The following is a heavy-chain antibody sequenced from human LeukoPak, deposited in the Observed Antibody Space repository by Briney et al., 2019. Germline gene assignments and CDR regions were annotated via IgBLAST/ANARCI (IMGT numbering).Heavy chain of an antibody. CDR3: ARYGSGSYYGLLDV. Sequence: GGSLRLSCAASGFTFDSYTMNWVRQAPGMGLEWVSSITSSSTYMSYADSVKGRFTISRDNAKNSLYLQMNSPRAEDTAVYYCARYGSGSYYGLLDVWGRGTTVTISS. CDR1: GFTFDSYT. D-gene: IGHD3-10*01. CDR2: ITSSSTYM. V-gene: IGHV3-21*01. J-gene: IGHJ6*04.